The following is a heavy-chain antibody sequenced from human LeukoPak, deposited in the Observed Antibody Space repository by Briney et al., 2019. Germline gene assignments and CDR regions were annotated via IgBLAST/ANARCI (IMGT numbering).Heavy chain of an antibody. CDR1: GHSFSTDW. V-gene: IGHV5-51*01. J-gene: IGHJ4*02. Sequence: PGESLKISCKGSGHSFSTDWIAWVRQVPGKGLEWMGVIYAGDADTRYSPSFQGQVTISADKSLNTAYLQWTNLKASDTAMYYCARFRGELMDGFDFWGQGTLVTVSS. CDR3: ARFRGELMDGFDF. D-gene: IGHD1-7*01. CDR2: IYAGDADT.